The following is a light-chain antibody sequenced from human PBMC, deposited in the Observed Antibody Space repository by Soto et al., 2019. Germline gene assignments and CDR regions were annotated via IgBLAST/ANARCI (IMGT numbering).Light chain of an antibody. V-gene: IGLV6-57*02. J-gene: IGLJ2*01. CDR1: SGSIASNY. Sequence: NFMLTQPHSVSESPGKTVTISCTGNSGSIASNYVQWYQQRPGSAPTTVIYEDNQRPSRVPDRFSGSIDSSSNSASLTISGLKTEDEADYYCQSYDSSNVVFGGGTKLTVL. CDR3: QSYDSSNVV. CDR2: EDN.